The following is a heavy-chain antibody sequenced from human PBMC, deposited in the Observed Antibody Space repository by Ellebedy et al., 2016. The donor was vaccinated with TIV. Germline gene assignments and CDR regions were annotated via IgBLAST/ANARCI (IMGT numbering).Heavy chain of an antibody. V-gene: IGHV1-18*01. CDR1: GFDFGTYG. CDR3: ARGMVQGMVARYLWFDF. J-gene: IGHJ4*02. CDR2: ISAYTGDT. D-gene: IGHD5-12*01. Sequence: ASVKVSCKASGFDFGTYGFSWVRQAPGQGLEWMGWISAYTGDTKYAQKFQGRVTLTTDKFTSTAYMALRSLRSDDTAAYYCARGMVQGMVARYLWFDFWGQGTLVTVSS.